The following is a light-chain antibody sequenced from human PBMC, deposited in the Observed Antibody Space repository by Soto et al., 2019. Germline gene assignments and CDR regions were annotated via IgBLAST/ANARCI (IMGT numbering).Light chain of an antibody. CDR3: QQYNVYGT. Sequence: DIQMTQSPSTLSASVGDRVTITCRASQPISHWLAWYQQKPGNVPKLLIYDASNLESGVPLRFSGSGSGTEFTLTINSLQPDDFATYYCQQYNVYGTFGQGTKVDIK. CDR2: DAS. V-gene: IGKV1-5*01. CDR1: QPISHW. J-gene: IGKJ1*01.